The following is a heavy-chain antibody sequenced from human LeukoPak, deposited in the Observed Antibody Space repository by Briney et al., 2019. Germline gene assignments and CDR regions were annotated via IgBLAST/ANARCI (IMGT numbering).Heavy chain of an antibody. V-gene: IGHV4-39*01. CDR2: IYYSGST. CDR3: AIDVVVGAGDTDY. J-gene: IGHJ4*02. CDR1: GGSISSSYYY. Sequence: SETLSLTCAVSGGSISSSYYYWGWIRQPPGKGLEWIGSIYYSGSTYYNPSLKSRVTISVDTSKNQFSLKLSSVTAADTAVYYCAIDVVVGAGDTDYWGQGTLVTVSS. D-gene: IGHD1-26*01.